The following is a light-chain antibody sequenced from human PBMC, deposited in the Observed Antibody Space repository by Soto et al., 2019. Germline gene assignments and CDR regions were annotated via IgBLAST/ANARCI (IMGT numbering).Light chain of an antibody. CDR3: QQGHNWPLP. CDR2: SAS. CDR1: QRISTE. J-gene: IGKJ2*01. Sequence: EIVMTQSPATLSVSPGERATLSCRASQRISTELAWSQPKPGQPPRLLLYSASTRATGVPARFTGSGSGSEFTLTISGLQSEDFAVYYCQQGHNWPLPFGQGTRLEI. V-gene: IGKV3-15*01.